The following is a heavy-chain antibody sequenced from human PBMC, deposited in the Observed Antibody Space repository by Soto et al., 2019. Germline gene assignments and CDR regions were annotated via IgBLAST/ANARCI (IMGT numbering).Heavy chain of an antibody. V-gene: IGHV3-11*06. CDR3: TRHLRARGIVHDVFDI. J-gene: IGHJ3*02. CDR2: ISNSGEDT. D-gene: IGHD2-8*01. Sequence: VESGGGLVKPGGPVRLSCAASGFSFSDYYMTWIRQAPGKGLEWVSRISNSGEDTNYADSVQGRFTISRDNGENSLYLQMTSLRAEDTAVYYCTRHLRARGIVHDVFDIWGQGTMVTVSS. CDR1: GFSFSDYY.